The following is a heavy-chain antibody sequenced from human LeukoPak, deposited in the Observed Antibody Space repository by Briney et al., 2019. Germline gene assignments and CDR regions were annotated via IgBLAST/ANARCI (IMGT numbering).Heavy chain of an antibody. CDR1: GFTFSSYG. V-gene: IGHV3-33*01. CDR3: ARGISVTTAFDI. Sequence: GGSLRLSCAASGFTFSSYGMHWVRQAPGKGLEWVATIWYDGSNKYYADSVKGRFTISRDNSKNTLYLQMNSLRAEDTAVYYCARGISVTTAFDIWGQGTMVTVS. J-gene: IGHJ3*02. D-gene: IGHD4-17*01. CDR2: IWYDGSNK.